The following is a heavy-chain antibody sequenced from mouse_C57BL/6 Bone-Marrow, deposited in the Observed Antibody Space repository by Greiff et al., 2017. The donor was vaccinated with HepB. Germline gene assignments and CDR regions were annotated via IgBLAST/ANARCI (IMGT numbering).Heavy chain of an antibody. CDR3: ARRTVTEYFDV. J-gene: IGHJ1*03. D-gene: IGHD2-13*01. CDR1: GYTFTSYW. CDR2: IDPSDSYT. Sequence: QVQLKQPGAELVMPGASVKLSCKASGYTFTSYWMHWVKQRPGQGLEWIGEIDPSDSYTNYNQKFKGKSTLTVDKSSSTAYMQLSSLTSEDSAVYYCARRTVTEYFDVWGTGTTVTVSS. V-gene: IGHV1-69*01.